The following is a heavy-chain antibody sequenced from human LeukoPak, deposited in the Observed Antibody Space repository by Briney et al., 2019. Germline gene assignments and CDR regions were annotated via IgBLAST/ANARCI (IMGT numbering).Heavy chain of an antibody. D-gene: IGHD2-15*01. CDR1: GGSISSYY. CDR2: IYYSGST. J-gene: IGHJ6*02. Sequence: SETLSLTCTVSGGSISSYYWSWIRQPPGKGLEWIGYIYYSGSTNYNPSLKSRVTISVDTSKNQFSLKLSSVTAADTAVYHCARFSVVAANYYYYGMDVWGQGTTVTVSS. V-gene: IGHV4-59*01. CDR3: ARFSVVAANYYYYGMDV.